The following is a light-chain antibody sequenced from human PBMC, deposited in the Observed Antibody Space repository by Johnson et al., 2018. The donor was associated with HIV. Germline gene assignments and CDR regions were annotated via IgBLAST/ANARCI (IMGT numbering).Light chain of an antibody. Sequence: QSVLTQPPSVSAAPGQKVTISCSGSSSNIGNNYVSWYQQLPGTAPKLLIYDNNKRPSGIPDRFSGSKSGTSATLPITGLQAGDEADYYCGTWDTSLSAYVFGTGTKVTVL. CDR2: DNN. CDR3: GTWDTSLSAYV. CDR1: SSNIGNNY. V-gene: IGLV1-51*01. J-gene: IGLJ1*01.